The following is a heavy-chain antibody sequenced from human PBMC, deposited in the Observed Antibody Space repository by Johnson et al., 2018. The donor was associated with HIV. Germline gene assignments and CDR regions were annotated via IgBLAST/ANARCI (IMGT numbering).Heavy chain of an antibody. J-gene: IGHJ3*02. CDR3: AAGDDFDI. CDR1: GFTFSSYG. CDR2: ISYDGSEK. V-gene: IGHV3-30*03. Sequence: QVQLVESGGGVVQPGRSLRLSCAASGFTFSSYGMHWVRQAPGKGLEWVAVISYDGSEKYYVDSVKGRFTISRDNAKNSLYLQMNSLRAEDTAVYYCAAGDDFDIWGQGTMVTVSS.